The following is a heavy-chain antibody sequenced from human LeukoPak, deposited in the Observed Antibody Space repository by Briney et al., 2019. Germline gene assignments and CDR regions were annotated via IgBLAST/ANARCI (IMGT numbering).Heavy chain of an antibody. CDR3: ARDYAGAFDI. J-gene: IGHJ3*02. V-gene: IGHV4-30-4*08. D-gene: IGHD4-17*01. Sequence: SETLSLTCTVSGGSISSGAYYWSWIRQPPGKDLEWIGYIYYSGNAYYNPSLKTRVTISVDTSKNQFSLKLNSVTAADTAVYYRARDYAGAFDIWGQGTMVTVSS. CDR1: GGSISSGAYY. CDR2: IYYSGNA.